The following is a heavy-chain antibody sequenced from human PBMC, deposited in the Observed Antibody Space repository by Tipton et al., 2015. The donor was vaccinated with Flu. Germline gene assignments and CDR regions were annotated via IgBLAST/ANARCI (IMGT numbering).Heavy chain of an antibody. D-gene: IGHD3-16*01. Sequence: SLRLSCAASGFPFSEFWMHWVRQAPGKGLEWVAHINQDGSEESYVESVKGRSTISRDNAKNSLYLQMKSLRPEDTAVYHCARFAGGPWGQGTLVTVSS. CDR1: GFPFSEFW. V-gene: IGHV3-7*01. CDR3: ARFAGGP. CDR2: INQDGSEE. J-gene: IGHJ5*02.